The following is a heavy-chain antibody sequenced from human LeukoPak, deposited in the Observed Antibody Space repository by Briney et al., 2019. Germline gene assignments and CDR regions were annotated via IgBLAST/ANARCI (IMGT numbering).Heavy chain of an antibody. CDR3: ARDLTVVPFHDAFDI. Sequence: ASVKVSCKASGYTFTSYAMNWVRQAPGQGLQWMGWINTNTGNPTYAQGFTGRFVFSLDTSVSTAYLQISSLKAEDTAVYYCARDLTVVPFHDAFDIWGQGTMVTVSS. CDR1: GYTFTSYA. J-gene: IGHJ3*02. CDR2: INTNTGNP. V-gene: IGHV7-4-1*02. D-gene: IGHD4-23*01.